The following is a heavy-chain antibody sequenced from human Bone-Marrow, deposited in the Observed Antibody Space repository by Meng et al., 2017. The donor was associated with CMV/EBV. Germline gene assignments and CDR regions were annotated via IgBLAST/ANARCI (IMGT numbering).Heavy chain of an antibody. V-gene: IGHV4-39*07. Sequence: SETLSLTCTVSGGSISSSNYYWGWIRQPPGKGLEWIGSIYYSGSTYYNPSLKSRVTISVDTSKNQFSLKLSSVTAADTAVYYCARVGGYCSSTSCYDRGYYYYYGMDVWGQGTTVTVSS. CDR1: GGSISSSNYY. D-gene: IGHD2-2*03. CDR3: ARVGGYCSSTSCYDRGYYYYYGMDV. CDR2: IYYSGST. J-gene: IGHJ6*02.